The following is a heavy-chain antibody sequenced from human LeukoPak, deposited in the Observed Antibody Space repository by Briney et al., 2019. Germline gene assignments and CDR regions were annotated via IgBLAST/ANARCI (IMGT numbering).Heavy chain of an antibody. D-gene: IGHD3-10*01. V-gene: IGHV3-23*01. CDR1: GFNFQAFA. CDR2: VHGGGGAA. Sequence: PGGSLRLSCAASGFNFQAFAMTWVCQRPGRGLEWVAVVHGGGGAAQYADSVRGRFIISRDNSRNILYLQLTDLRSDDTAVYYCARDRGGGSGTYYILYWGLGSLVTVSS. CDR3: ARDRGGGSGTYYILY. J-gene: IGHJ4*02.